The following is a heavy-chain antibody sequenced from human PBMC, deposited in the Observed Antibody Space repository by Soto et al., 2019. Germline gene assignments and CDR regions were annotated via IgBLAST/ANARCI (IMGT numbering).Heavy chain of an antibody. CDR3: VRDKYSGTYYSAFDI. CDR1: GFTFYSYE. CDR2: IRSSGDTI. J-gene: IGHJ3*02. Sequence: EVQLVESGGGLVQPGGSLRLSCVASGFTFYSYEMNWVRQAPGKGLEWVSYIRSSGDTIYYADSVKGRFTVSRDNAKNSLFLQMNSLRAEDTAVYYCVRDKYSGTYYSAFDIWGQGTMVTVSS. D-gene: IGHD1-26*01. V-gene: IGHV3-48*03.